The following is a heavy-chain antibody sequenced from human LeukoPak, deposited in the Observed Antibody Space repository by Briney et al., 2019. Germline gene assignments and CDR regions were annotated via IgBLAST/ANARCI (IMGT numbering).Heavy chain of an antibody. J-gene: IGHJ4*02. Sequence: ASVKVSCKASGYTFTSYDINWVRQATGQGLEWMGWMNPNSGNTGYAQKFQGRVTMTRNTSISTAYMELSSLRSEDTAVYYCARGLRAAAGFDYWGQGTLVTVSS. CDR3: ARGLRAAAGFDY. V-gene: IGHV1-8*01. CDR2: MNPNSGNT. CDR1: GYTFTSYD. D-gene: IGHD6-13*01.